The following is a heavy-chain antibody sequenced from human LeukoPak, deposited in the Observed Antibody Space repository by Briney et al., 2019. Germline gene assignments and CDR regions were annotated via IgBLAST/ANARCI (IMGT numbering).Heavy chain of an antibody. D-gene: IGHD5-18*01. CDR3: ARDTAMDTPGDY. CDR2: IIPILGIA. V-gene: IGHV1-69*04. CDR1: GGTFSSYA. J-gene: IGHJ4*02. Sequence: PSVKVSCKPSGGTFSSYAISWVRQAPGQGLEWMGRIIPILGIANYAQKFQGRVTITADKSTSTAYMELSSLRSEDTAVYYCARDTAMDTPGDYWGQGTLVTVSS.